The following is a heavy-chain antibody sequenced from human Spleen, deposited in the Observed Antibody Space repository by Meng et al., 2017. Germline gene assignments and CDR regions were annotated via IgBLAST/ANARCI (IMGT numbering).Heavy chain of an antibody. CDR3: VRSSGWVRTGFDP. CDR2: IGHSGTT. D-gene: IGHD6-19*01. CDR1: GGSFSGYY. Sequence: QVQLQQWGAGRLKPSETLYLTCAVYGGSFSGYYWSWIRQPPGKGLEWIGSIGHSGTTYYTPSLRRRVTVSIDTSKNQFSLEVTSVTAADTAVYYCVRSSGWVRTGFDPWGQGTLVTVSS. V-gene: IGHV4-34*01. J-gene: IGHJ5*02.